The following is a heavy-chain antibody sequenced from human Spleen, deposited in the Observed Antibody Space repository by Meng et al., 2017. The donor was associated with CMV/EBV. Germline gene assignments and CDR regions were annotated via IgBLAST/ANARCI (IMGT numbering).Heavy chain of an antibody. V-gene: IGHV1-2*02. Sequence: ASVKVSCKASGYTFTDHYFHWVRQAPGQGLEYMGWINPKSGGTNYAQRFQGRVTMTRDTSISTAYMELNRLRSDDTATYFCARGGSGTYCDNWFDSWGQGTLVTVSS. D-gene: IGHD3-10*01. CDR3: ARGGSGTYCDNWFDS. CDR2: INPKSGGT. J-gene: IGHJ5*01. CDR1: GYTFTDHY.